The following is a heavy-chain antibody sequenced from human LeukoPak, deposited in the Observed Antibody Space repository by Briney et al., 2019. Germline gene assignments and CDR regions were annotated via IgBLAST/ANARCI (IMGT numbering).Heavy chain of an antibody. D-gene: IGHD1-26*01. CDR2: ISSSSSYI. CDR1: GFTFSSYN. V-gene: IGHV3-21*01. Sequence: TGGSLRLSCAASGFTFSSYNMNWVRQAPGKGLEWVSSISSSSSYIYYADSVKGRFTISRDNAKNSLYLQMNSLRAEDTAVYYCARASGSYFIDYWGQGTLVTVSS. J-gene: IGHJ4*02. CDR3: ARASGSYFIDY.